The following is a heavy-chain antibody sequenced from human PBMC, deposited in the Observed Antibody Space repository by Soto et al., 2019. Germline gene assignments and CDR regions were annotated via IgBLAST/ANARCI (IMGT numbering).Heavy chain of an antibody. D-gene: IGHD5-12*01. J-gene: IGHJ4*02. CDR2: ISGSGGST. Sequence: GGSLRLSCAASGFTFSSYAMSWVRQAPGKGLEWVSAISGSGGSTYYAGSVKGRFTISRDNSKNTLYLQMNSLRAEDTAVYYCAKDRGSGGYLSYFDYWGQGTLVTVSS. V-gene: IGHV3-23*01. CDR1: GFTFSSYA. CDR3: AKDRGSGGYLSYFDY.